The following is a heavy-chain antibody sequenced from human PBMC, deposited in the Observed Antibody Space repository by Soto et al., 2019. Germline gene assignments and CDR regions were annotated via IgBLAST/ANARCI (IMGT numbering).Heavy chain of an antibody. D-gene: IGHD2-2*01. V-gene: IGHV4-4*07. CDR2: VYSSGTT. J-gene: IGHJ4*02. CDR1: GGSINSYW. Sequence: PSETLSLTCSVPGGSINSYWWSWIRQPAGKGLEWIGRVYSSGTTDYNPSLNSRATMSVETSKNQFSLKLTSVTAADTAVYYCALAIGSYPYAEGYWGQGIQVTVSS. CDR3: ALAIGSYPYAEGY.